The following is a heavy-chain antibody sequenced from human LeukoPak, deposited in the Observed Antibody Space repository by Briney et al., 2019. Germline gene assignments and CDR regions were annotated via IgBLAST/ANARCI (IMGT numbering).Heavy chain of an antibody. CDR2: MNPNSGNT. J-gene: IGHJ4*02. Sequence: GASVKVSCKASGYIFTSYDINWVRQATGQGLEWMGWMNPNSGNTGYAQKFQGRVTMTRNTSISTAYMELSSLRSEDTAVYYCARGILRYFDWSLYYFDSWGQGTLVTVSS. CDR1: GYIFTSYD. D-gene: IGHD3-9*01. V-gene: IGHV1-8*01. CDR3: ARGILRYFDWSLYYFDS.